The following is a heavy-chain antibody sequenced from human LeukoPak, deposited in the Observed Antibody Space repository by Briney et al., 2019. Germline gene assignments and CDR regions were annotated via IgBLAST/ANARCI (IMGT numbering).Heavy chain of an antibody. V-gene: IGHV4-4*07. D-gene: IGHD3-22*01. J-gene: IGHJ3*02. CDR1: GGSTSSYY. Sequence: PSETLSLTCTVSGGSTSSYYWSWIRQPAGKGLEWIGRISTSGSTNYNPSLKSRVTMSVDTSKNQFSLKLSSVTAADTAVYYCARDLYLYDSSGYYPPGAFDIWGQGTMVTVSS. CDR3: ARDLYLYDSSGYYPPGAFDI. CDR2: ISTSGST.